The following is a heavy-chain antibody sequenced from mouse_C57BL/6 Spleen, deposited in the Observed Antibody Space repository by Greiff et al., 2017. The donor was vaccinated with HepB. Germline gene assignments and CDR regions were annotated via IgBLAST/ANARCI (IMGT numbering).Heavy chain of an antibody. D-gene: IGHD2-5*01. Sequence: DVQLVESGGGLVKPGGSLKLSCAASGFTFSDYGMHWVRQAPEKGLEWVAYISSGSSTIYYADTVKGRFTISRDNAKNTLFLQMTSLRSEDTAMYYCARAYYSNHYAMDYWGQRTSVTVSS. CDR1: GFTFSDYG. CDR3: ARAYYSNHYAMDY. CDR2: ISSGSSTI. J-gene: IGHJ4*01. V-gene: IGHV5-17*01.